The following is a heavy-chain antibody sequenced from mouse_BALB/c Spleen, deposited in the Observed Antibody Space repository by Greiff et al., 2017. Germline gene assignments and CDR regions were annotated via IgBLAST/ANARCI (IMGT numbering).Heavy chain of an antibody. CDR3: ARLSFDY. V-gene: IGHV1S81*02. CDR1: GYTFTSYW. Sequence: QVQLQQSGAELVKPGASVKLSCKASGYTFTSYWMHWVKQRPGQGLEWIGEINPSNGRTNYNEKFKSKATLTVDKSSSTAYMQLSSLTSEDSAVYYCARLSFDYWGQGTTLTVSS. CDR2: INPSNGRT. J-gene: IGHJ2*01.